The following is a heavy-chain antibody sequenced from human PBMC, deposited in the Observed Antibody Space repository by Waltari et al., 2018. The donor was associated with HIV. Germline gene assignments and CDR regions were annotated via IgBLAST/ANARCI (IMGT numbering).Heavy chain of an antibody. J-gene: IGHJ4*02. Sequence: QVQLQESGPGLVKPSETLSLTCAVSGYSISSGYYWGWIRQPPGKGLEWIGSIYHSGSTYYNPSLKSRVTISVDTSKTQFSLKLSSVTAADTAVYYCAREALYYYDSSGYYTDYWGQGTLVTVSS. CDR1: GYSISSGYY. CDR3: AREALYYYDSSGYYTDY. CDR2: IYHSGST. D-gene: IGHD3-22*01. V-gene: IGHV4-38-2*02.